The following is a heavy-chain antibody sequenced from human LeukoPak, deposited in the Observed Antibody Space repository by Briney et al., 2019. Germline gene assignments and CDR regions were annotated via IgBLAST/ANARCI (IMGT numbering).Heavy chain of an antibody. V-gene: IGHV3-21*04. CDR3: ARETSSVHSNAGPPFDY. CDR1: GFTFSFYT. Sequence: GGSLRLSCAVSGFTFSFYTINWVRQTPGKGLEWVSSISSDYIYYAESVRGRFTVSRDNAKNSLYLQVNSLTADDTAVYYCARETSSVHSNAGPPFDYWGQGTLVTVSS. CDR2: ISSDYI. D-gene: IGHD2-15*01. J-gene: IGHJ4*02.